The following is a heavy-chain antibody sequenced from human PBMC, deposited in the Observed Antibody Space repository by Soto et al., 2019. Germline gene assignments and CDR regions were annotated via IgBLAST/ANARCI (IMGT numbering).Heavy chain of an antibody. CDR2: ISAYNGNT. J-gene: IGHJ3*02. CDR1: GYTFTSYG. Sequence: ASVKVSCKASGYTFTSYGLSWVRQATGQGLEWMGWISAYNGNTNYAQKLQGRVTMTTDTSTSTAYMELRSLRSDDTAVYYCASSLRVERGAFDIWGQGTMVTVS. CDR3: ASSLRVERGAFDI. V-gene: IGHV1-18*01. D-gene: IGHD3-10*01.